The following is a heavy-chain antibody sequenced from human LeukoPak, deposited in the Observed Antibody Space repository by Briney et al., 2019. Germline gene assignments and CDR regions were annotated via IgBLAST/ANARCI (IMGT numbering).Heavy chain of an antibody. D-gene: IGHD3-22*01. CDR2: IYYSGST. V-gene: IGHV4-39*01. CDR1: GGSISSSSYY. CDR3: ARSPHYDSSGFAYYFDY. J-gene: IGHJ4*02. Sequence: SETLSLTCTVSGGSISSSSYYWGWIRQPPGKGLEWIGSIYYSGSTYYNPSLKSRVTISVDTSKNQFSLKLSSVTAADTAVYYCARSPHYDSSGFAYYFDYWGQGTLVTVSS.